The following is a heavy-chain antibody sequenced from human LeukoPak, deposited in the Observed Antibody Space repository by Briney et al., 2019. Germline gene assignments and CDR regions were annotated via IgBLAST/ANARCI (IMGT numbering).Heavy chain of an antibody. V-gene: IGHV1-2*04. CDR2: INPNSGGT. D-gene: IGHD6-13*01. CDR3: ARGRTVSTSWYPYDN. CDR1: GYTFTGYY. Sequence: ASVKVSCKASGYTFTGYYMHWVRQAPGQGLEWMGWINPNSGGTNYAQKFQGWVTMTRDTSISTAYMELSSLRSEDTAVYYCARGRTVSTSWYPYDNWGQGTLVTVSS. J-gene: IGHJ4*02.